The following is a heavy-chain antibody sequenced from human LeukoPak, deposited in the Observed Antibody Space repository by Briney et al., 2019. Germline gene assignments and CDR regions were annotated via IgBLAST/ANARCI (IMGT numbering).Heavy chain of an antibody. CDR2: ISYDGSNK. D-gene: IGHD6-19*01. CDR3: ASAVTGFDY. Sequence: GGSLRLSCAASGFTFSSYAMHWVRQAPGKGLEWVAVISYDGSNKYYADSVKGRFTIPRDNSKNTLYLQMNSLRAEDTAVYYCASAVTGFDYWGQGTLVTVSS. V-gene: IGHV3-30*14. J-gene: IGHJ4*02. CDR1: GFTFSSYA.